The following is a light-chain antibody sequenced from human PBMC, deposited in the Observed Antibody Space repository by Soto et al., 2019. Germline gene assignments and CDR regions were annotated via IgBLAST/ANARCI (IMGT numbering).Light chain of an antibody. V-gene: IGKV4-1*01. CDR2: WAS. CDR3: QQYYTSIT. Sequence: DTVMTQSPDSLAVSLGERATINCKSSQGVLYSSDNKNYLAWYQQKPGQPPKLLIYWASTRESGVPERFSGSGSGTDFTLTISSLQAEDVAVYYCQQYYTSITFGQGTRLEIK. CDR1: QGVLYSSDNKNY. J-gene: IGKJ5*01.